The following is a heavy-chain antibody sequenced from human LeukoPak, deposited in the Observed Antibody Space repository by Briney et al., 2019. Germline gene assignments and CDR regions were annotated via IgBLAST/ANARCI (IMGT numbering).Heavy chain of an antibody. CDR2: IYYSGST. J-gene: IGHJ4*02. V-gene: IGHV4-39*01. CDR3: ARGGRGYSYGQDY. D-gene: IGHD5-18*01. CDR1: GGSISSSSYY. Sequence: PSETLSLTCTVSGGSISSSSYYWGWIRQPPGEGLEWIGSIYYSGSTYYNPSLKSRVTISVDTSKNQFSLKLSSVTAADTAVYYCARGGRGYSYGQDYWGQGTLVTVSS.